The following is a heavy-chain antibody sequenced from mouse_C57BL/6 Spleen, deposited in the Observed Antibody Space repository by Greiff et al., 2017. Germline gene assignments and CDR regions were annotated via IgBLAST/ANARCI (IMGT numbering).Heavy chain of an antibody. J-gene: IGHJ4*01. CDR1: GYAFSSSW. V-gene: IGHV1-82*01. CDR2: LYPGDGDT. Sequence: QVQLQQSGPELVKPGASVKISCKASGYAFSSSWMNWVKQRPGKGLEWIGRLYPGDGDTNYNGKFKGQATLTADKSSSTAYMQLSSLTSEDSAVYFCARYLGSYYAMDYWGQGTSVTVSS. D-gene: IGHD4-1*01. CDR3: ARYLGSYYAMDY.